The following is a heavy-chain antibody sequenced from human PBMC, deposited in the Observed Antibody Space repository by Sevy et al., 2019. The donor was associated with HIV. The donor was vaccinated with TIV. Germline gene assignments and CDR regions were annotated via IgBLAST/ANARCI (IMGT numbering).Heavy chain of an antibody. Sequence: GGSLRLSCSASGLTFSDYYMTWIRQAPGKGLECISYISNSGNTVYYADSVKGRFTVSRDNAKKSLYLQLNSLRAEDTAVYYWARDNYCISGDGCYGYGLDVWGQGTTVTVSS. J-gene: IGHJ6*02. V-gene: IGHV3-11*01. CDR3: ARDNYCISGDGCYGYGLDV. D-gene: IGHD2-2*01. CDR2: ISNSGNTV. CDR1: GLTFSDYY.